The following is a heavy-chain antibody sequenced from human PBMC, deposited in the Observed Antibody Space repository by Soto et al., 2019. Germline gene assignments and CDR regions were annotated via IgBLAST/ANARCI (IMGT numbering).Heavy chain of an antibody. CDR1: GGSISSGGYY. CDR3: GRAHCWSVYYTERCDP. J-gene: IGHJ5*02. V-gene: IGHV4-31*03. CDR2: IYYSGST. Sequence: SETLSLTCTVSGGSISSGGYYWSWIRQHPGKGLEWIGNIYYSGSTYYNPSLKSRVTISVDTSKNQFSLKLSSVTAADTAVYYLGRAHCWSVYYTERCDPWGQGTLVTVSS. D-gene: IGHD3-3*02.